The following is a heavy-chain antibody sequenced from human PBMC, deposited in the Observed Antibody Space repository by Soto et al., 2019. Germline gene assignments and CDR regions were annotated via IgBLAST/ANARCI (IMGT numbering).Heavy chain of an antibody. J-gene: IGHJ6*02. CDR1: GGTFSSYA. D-gene: IGHD1-26*01. CDR2: IIPIFGTA. Sequence: QVQLVQSGAEVKKPGSSVKVSCKASGGTFSSYAISWVRQAPGQGLEWMGGIIPIFGTANYAQKFQGRVTITADESTSTADMELSSLRSEDTAVYYCAREGPRWELRGYYYGMDVWGQGTTVTVSS. V-gene: IGHV1-69*12. CDR3: AREGPRWELRGYYYGMDV.